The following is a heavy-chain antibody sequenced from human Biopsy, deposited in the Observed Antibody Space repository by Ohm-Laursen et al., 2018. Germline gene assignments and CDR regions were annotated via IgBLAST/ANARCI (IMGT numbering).Heavy chain of an antibody. V-gene: IGHV3-9*01. D-gene: IGHD3-16*01. CDR2: INRDSDTA. CDR3: VKDRGGARASFHY. Sequence: SLRLSCTASGFIFDDYDVHWVRQAPGKGLEWVSRINRDSDTADYVDSVRGRFTISRDNARKTLFLQMNSLRPEDTALYYCVKDRGGARASFHYWGQGIRVAVSS. CDR1: GFIFDDYD. J-gene: IGHJ4*02.